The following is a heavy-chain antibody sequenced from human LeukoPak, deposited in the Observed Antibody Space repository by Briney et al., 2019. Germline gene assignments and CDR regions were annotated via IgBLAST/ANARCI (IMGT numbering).Heavy chain of an antibody. J-gene: IGHJ6*02. D-gene: IGHD6-19*01. CDR3: ARDEPASSGWSGYYYYGMDV. Sequence: GGSLRLSCAASGFTFSSYWMTWVRQAPGEGLEWVANIRQDGGEKNYVDSVKGRFTISRDNAKNSLYLQMNSLRAEDTAVYYCARDEPASSGWSGYYYYGMDVWGQGTTVTVSS. CDR2: IRQDGGEK. CDR1: GFTFSSYW. V-gene: IGHV3-7*03.